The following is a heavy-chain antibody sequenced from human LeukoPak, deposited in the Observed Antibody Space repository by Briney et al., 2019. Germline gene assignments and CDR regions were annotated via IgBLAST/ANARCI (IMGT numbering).Heavy chain of an antibody. Sequence: PGGSLRLSCAASGFTFSTFGMHWVRQAPGKGLEWVAFIRYDGSNQYYEDSVKGRFTISRDNSKNKVYLEMSRLRPEDSALYYRVKDDFYDATEAWGRGTLVTVSS. CDR3: VKDDFYDATEA. CDR2: IRYDGSNQ. CDR1: GFTFSTFG. V-gene: IGHV3-30*02. D-gene: IGHD3-22*01. J-gene: IGHJ5*02.